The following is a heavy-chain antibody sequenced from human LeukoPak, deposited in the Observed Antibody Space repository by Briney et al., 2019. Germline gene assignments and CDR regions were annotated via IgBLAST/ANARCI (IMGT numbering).Heavy chain of an antibody. D-gene: IGHD3-3*02. CDR1: GYTFSDFY. J-gene: IGHJ4*02. CDR3: ARVRLADERAWAY. Sequence: ASVKVSCKASGYTFSDFYIHWVRQAPGQGLEYVGWITPKSGDTYSPQRFQGRVSMTRDASISTAYMELSSLRSDDTAVYFCARVRLADERAWAYWGQGTLVTVSS. V-gene: IGHV1-2*02. CDR2: ITPKSGDT.